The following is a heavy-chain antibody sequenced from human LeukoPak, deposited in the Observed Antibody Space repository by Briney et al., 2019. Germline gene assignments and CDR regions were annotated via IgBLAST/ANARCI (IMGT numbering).Heavy chain of an antibody. Sequence: SETLSLTCAVYGGSFSGYYWSWIRRPPGKGLEWIGEINHSGSTNYNPSLKSRVTISADTSKNQFSLKLYSVTAADTAVYYCATRKLGYDYWGQGTLVTVSS. CDR2: INHSGST. J-gene: IGHJ4*02. D-gene: IGHD7-27*01. CDR3: ATRKLGYDY. CDR1: GGSFSGYY. V-gene: IGHV4-34*01.